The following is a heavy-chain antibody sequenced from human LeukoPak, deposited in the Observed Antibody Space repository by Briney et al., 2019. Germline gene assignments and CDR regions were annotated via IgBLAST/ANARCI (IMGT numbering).Heavy chain of an antibody. CDR1: GFTFGDYA. D-gene: IGHD3-22*01. J-gene: IGHJ4*01. V-gene: IGHV3-49*04. Sequence: GRSLRLSCTASGFTFGDYAMSWVRQAPGKGLEWVGFIRSKAYGGTTEYAASVKGRFTISRDDSKSIAYLQMNSLRIEDTAVYYCTRGSLGYDSSGYYPHGYYWGHGTLVTVSS. CDR3: TRGSLGYDSSGYYPHGYY. CDR2: IRSKAYGGTT.